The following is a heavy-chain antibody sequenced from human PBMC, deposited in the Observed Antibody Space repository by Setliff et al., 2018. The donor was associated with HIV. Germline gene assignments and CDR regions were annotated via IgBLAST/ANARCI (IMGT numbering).Heavy chain of an antibody. Sequence: KPGGSLRLSCAASGFTFSTYSMNWVRQAPGKGLEWVSSISSSSSYIYYADSVKGRFTISRDNAKKSLYLQMNSLRAEDTAVYYCATTHYDSSGYYYREGAFDIWGQGTMVTVSS. J-gene: IGHJ3*02. D-gene: IGHD3-22*01. CDR3: ATTHYDSSGYYYREGAFDI. V-gene: IGHV3-21*01. CDR1: GFTFSTYS. CDR2: ISSSSSYI.